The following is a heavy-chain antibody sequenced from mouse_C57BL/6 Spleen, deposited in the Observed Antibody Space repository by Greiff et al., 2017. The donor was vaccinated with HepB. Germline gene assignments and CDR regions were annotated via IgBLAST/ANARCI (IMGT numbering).Heavy chain of an antibody. CDR1: GFTFSDYG. V-gene: IGHV5-17*01. D-gene: IGHD1-1*01. Sequence: EVQLVESGGGLVKPGCSLKLSCAASGFTFSDYGIPFVRPAPEKGLDWVSYISSGSSTIYYADTVKGRFTISRDNAKNTLFLQMTSLRSEDTAMYYCARGEVTTVVAREAMDYWGQGTSVTVSS. CDR2: ISSGSSTI. CDR3: ARGEVTTVVAREAMDY. J-gene: IGHJ4*01.